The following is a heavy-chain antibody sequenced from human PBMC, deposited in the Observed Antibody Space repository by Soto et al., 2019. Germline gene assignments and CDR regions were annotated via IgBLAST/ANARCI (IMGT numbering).Heavy chain of an antibody. D-gene: IGHD3-16*01. CDR1: GFTFSGSA. J-gene: IGHJ6*02. CDR2: IRSKANSYAT. Sequence: GGSLRLSCAASGFTFSGSAMHWVRQASGKGLEWVGRIRSKANSYATAYAASVKGRFTISRDDSKNTAYLQMNSLKTEDTAVYYCTRPGGMITFGGVINYGMDFWGQGTTVTVSS. V-gene: IGHV3-73*01. CDR3: TRPGGMITFGGVINYGMDF.